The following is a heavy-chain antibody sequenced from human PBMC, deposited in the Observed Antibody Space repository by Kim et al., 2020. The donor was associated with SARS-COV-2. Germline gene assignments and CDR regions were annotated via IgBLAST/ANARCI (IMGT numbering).Heavy chain of an antibody. CDR2: IYHSGST. V-gene: IGHV4-4*02. CDR1: GGSISSSNW. D-gene: IGHD3-22*01. CDR3: ARDGRDDSSGYYYGEY. Sequence: SETLSLTCAVSGGSISSSNWWSWVRQPPGKGLEWIGEIYHSGSTNYNPSLKSRVTISVDKSKNQFSLKLSSVTAADTDVYYCARDGRDDSSGYYYGEYWGQGTLVTVSS. J-gene: IGHJ4*02.